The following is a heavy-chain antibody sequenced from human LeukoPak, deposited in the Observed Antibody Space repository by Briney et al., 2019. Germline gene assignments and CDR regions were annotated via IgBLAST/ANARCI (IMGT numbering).Heavy chain of an antibody. J-gene: IGHJ3*02. D-gene: IGHD2-21*02. Sequence: ASVKVSCKVSGYTLTELSMHWVRQAPGKGLEWMGGFDPEDGETIYAQKFQGRVTITRNTSISTAYMELSSLRSEDTAVYYCARDFQSASGGAFDIWGQGTMVTVSS. V-gene: IGHV1-24*01. CDR2: FDPEDGET. CDR3: ARDFQSASGGAFDI. CDR1: GYTLTELS.